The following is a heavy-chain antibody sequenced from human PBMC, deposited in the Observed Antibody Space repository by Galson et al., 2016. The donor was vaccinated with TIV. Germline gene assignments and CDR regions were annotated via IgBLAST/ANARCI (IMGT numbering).Heavy chain of an antibody. CDR3: ARDRPQGRVTIFGVSGDDGFDI. CDR1: GYTFTSYG. CDR2: ISAYTGNT. J-gene: IGHJ3*02. V-gene: IGHV1-18*01. Sequence: SVKVSCKAFGYTFTSYGISWVRQAPGQGLELMGWISAYTGNTNYAQNFQGRVTMTTDTSTNTAYMEMRRLRSDDTAVYYCARDRPQGRVTIFGVSGDDGFDIWGQGTMVTVSS. D-gene: IGHD3-3*01.